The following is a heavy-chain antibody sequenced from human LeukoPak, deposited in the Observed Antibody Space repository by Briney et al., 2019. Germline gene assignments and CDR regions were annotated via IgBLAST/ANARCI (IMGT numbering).Heavy chain of an antibody. Sequence: GGSLRLSFAASGFTMSSIYMSSVGQAPGKGVAWVSVIYSGGSTYYADSVKGRFTISRDNSKNTLYLQMNSLRAEDTAVYYCARDKQKSPEGKDAFDIWGQGTMVTVSS. D-gene: IGHD1-14*01. CDR1: GFTMSSIY. CDR2: IYSGGST. J-gene: IGHJ3*02. CDR3: ARDKQKSPEGKDAFDI. V-gene: IGHV3-53*01.